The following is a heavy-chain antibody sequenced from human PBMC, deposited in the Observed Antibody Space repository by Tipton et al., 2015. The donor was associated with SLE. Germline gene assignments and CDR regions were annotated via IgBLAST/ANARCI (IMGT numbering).Heavy chain of an antibody. V-gene: IGHV3-30*02. CDR2: IKYDGSNE. CDR3: VKDVPNAGSWPYFDY. D-gene: IGHD2-2*01. J-gene: IGHJ4*02. CDR1: GFTFGDYA. Sequence: GSLRLSCTGSGFTFGDYAMSRVRQAPGKGLEWVALIKYDGSNEHYADSVKGRFTISRDNSKDMLCLQMNSLRPEDSAVYYCVKDVPNAGSWPYFDYWGQGTLVAVSS.